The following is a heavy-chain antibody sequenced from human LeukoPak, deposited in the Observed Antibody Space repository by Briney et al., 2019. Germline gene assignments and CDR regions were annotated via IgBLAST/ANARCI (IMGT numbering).Heavy chain of an antibody. V-gene: IGHV3-48*03. D-gene: IGHD3-10*02. J-gene: IGHJ6*04. CDR2: ISSSGSTI. CDR3: AELGITMIGGV. CDR1: GFTFSNYE. Sequence: GGSLRLSCAASGFTFSNYEMNWVRQAPGKGLEWISYISSSGSTIYYADSVKGRFTISRDNAKNSLYLQMNSLRAEDTAVYYCAELGITMIGGVWGKGTTVTISS.